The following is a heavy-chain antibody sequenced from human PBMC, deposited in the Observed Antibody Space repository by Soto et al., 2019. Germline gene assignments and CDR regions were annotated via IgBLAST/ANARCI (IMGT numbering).Heavy chain of an antibody. CDR3: ARLVFHCLRGSCDDYTFYGLDV. CDR1: GGSISSTDHY. Sequence: PSETLSLTCTVSGGSISSTDHYWGWIRQPPGKGLEWLGSRYYAGSTFHNPSLKRRATISVDTSRNQFALRLSSVTDSDTAVYYCARLVFHCLRGSCDDYTFYGLDVWGQGTTVTVSS. V-gene: IGHV4-39*01. J-gene: IGHJ6*02. D-gene: IGHD2-15*01. CDR2: RYYAGST.